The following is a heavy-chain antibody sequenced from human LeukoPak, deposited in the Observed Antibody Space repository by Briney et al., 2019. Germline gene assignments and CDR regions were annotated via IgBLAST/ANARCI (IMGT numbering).Heavy chain of an antibody. D-gene: IGHD3-22*01. CDR2: IYYSGST. J-gene: IGHJ4*02. Sequence: SETLSLTCTVSGGSISSSSYYWGWIRQPPGKGLEWIGSIYYSGSTYYNPSLRSRVTISVDTSKNQFSLKLSSVTAADTAVYYCARQKGENYYDSSGYYYAYHFDYWGQGTLVTVSS. CDR3: ARQKGENYYDSSGYYYAYHFDY. CDR1: GGSISSSSYY. V-gene: IGHV4-39*01.